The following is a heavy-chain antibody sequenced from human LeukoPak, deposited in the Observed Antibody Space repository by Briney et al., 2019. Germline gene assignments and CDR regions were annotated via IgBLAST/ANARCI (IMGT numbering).Heavy chain of an antibody. J-gene: IGHJ4*02. V-gene: IGHV3-30*18. D-gene: IGHD6-13*01. CDR2: ISYDGSNK. CDR3: AKGPSSSWYTPISDY. Sequence: GGSLRLSCAASGFTFSSYGMHWVRQAPAKGLEWVAVISYDGSNKYYADSVKGRFTISRDNSKNTLYLQMNSLRAEDTAVYYCAKGPSSSWYTPISDYWGQGTLVAVSS. CDR1: GFTFSSYG.